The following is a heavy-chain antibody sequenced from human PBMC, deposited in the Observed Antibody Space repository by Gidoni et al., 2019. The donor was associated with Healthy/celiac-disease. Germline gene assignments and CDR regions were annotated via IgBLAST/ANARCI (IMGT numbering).Heavy chain of an antibody. CDR1: DGTFSSYA. J-gene: IGHJ5*02. D-gene: IGHD5-12*01. V-gene: IGHV1-69*04. CDR3: ATETYSGYGGNWFDL. Sequence: QLQLVQSAAEAQKPASSVKFSSKASDGTFSSYAISWVRQDPGQGLEWMGRIIPILGIGNYAQKFQGRVTITADKSTSTAYMELSSVRSEDTAVYYCATETYSGYGGNWFDLWGQGTLVTVSS. CDR2: IIPILGIG.